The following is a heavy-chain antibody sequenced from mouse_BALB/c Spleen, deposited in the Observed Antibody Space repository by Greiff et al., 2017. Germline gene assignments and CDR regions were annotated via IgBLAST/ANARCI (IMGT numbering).Heavy chain of an antibody. CDR2: ISYSGST. CDR1: GYSITSDYA. Sequence: EVQLVESGPGLVKPSQSLSLTCTVTGYSITSDYAWNWIRQFPGNKLEWMGYISYSGSTSYNPSLKSRISITRDTSKNQFFLQLNSVTTEDTATCYCARAGNWFAYWGQGTLVTVSA. J-gene: IGHJ3*01. CDR3: ARAGNWFAY. V-gene: IGHV3-2*02.